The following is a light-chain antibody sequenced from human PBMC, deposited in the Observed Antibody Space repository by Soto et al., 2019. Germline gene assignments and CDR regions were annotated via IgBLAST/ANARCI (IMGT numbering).Light chain of an antibody. CDR2: EVS. V-gene: IGLV2-14*01. Sequence: LTQPASVSGSPGQSITISCTGTSSDVGGYNYVSWYQQHPGKAPKLLIYEVSDRPSGVSDRFSGSKSGNTASLAISGLQAEDESDYYCNSYTNSGTHVFGTGTKVTVL. J-gene: IGLJ1*01. CDR3: NSYTNSGTHV. CDR1: SSDVGGYNY.